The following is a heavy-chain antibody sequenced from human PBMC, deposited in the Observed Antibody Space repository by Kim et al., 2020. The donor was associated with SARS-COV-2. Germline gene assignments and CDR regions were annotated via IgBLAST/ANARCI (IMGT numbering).Heavy chain of an antibody. J-gene: IGHJ6*02. D-gene: IGHD2-15*01. Sequence: ASVKVSCKASGYTFTSYAMHWVRQAPGQRLEWMGWINACNGNTNYSQKFQGRVTITRDTSASTAYMELSSLRSEDTAVYYCARGSRQGGYYYGMIGWG. CDR2: INACNGNT. V-gene: IGHV1-3*01. CDR3: ARGSRQGGYYYGMIG. CDR1: GYTFTSYA.